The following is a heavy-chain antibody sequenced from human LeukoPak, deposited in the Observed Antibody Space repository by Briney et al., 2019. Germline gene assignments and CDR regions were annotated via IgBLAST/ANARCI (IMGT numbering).Heavy chain of an antibody. CDR3: ARDQGSSWAYHFDY. D-gene: IGHD6-13*01. Sequence: ASVKVSCKASGYTFTGYYMHGVRQAPGQGLEWMGWINPNSGGTNYAQKFQGRVTMTRDTSISTAYMELSRLRFDDTAVYYCARDQGSSWAYHFDYWGQGTLVTVSS. CDR1: GYTFTGYY. V-gene: IGHV1-2*02. CDR2: INPNSGGT. J-gene: IGHJ4*02.